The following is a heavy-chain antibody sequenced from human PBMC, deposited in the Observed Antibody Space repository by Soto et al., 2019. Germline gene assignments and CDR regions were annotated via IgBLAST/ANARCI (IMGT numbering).Heavy chain of an antibody. D-gene: IGHD3-10*01. CDR1: GFTFSSYA. Sequence: PGGSLRLSCAASGFTFSSYAMSWVRQAPGKGLEWVSAISGSGGSTYYADSVKGRFTISRDNSKNTLYLQMNSLRAEDTAVYYCAKDPDDFVLLWFGETSRAVPFDYWGQGTLVTVSS. V-gene: IGHV3-23*01. J-gene: IGHJ4*02. CDR3: AKDPDDFVLLWFGETSRAVPFDY. CDR2: ISGSGGST.